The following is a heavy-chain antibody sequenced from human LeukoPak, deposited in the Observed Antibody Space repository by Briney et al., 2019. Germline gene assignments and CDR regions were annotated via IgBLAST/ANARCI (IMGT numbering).Heavy chain of an antibody. D-gene: IGHD3-10*01. CDR2: INPSGGST. V-gene: IGHV1-46*01. Sequence: GASVKVSCKASGYTFTSYYMHWVRQAPGQGLEWMGIINPSGGSTSYAQKFQGRVTMTTDTSTSTAYMELRSLRSDDTAVYYCARDEGVLLWFGESTAWFDPWGQEPWSPSPQ. CDR1: GYTFTSYY. CDR3: ARDEGVLLWFGESTAWFDP. J-gene: IGHJ5*02.